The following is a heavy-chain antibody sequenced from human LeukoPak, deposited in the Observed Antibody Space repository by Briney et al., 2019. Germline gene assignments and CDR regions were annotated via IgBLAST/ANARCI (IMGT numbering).Heavy chain of an antibody. CDR2: ISGDSDTI. V-gene: IGHV3-11*01. Sequence: GGSLRLSCVASGFTFSDYYMNWIRQTPEEGLEWIAHISGDSDTIYYTDSVKGRFTISRDNARNSLFLQMDSLRVEDTAVYFCARDSNTAMIILDHWGQGTPVTVSS. CDR3: ARDSNTAMIILDH. D-gene: IGHD5-18*01. J-gene: IGHJ4*02. CDR1: GFTFSDYY.